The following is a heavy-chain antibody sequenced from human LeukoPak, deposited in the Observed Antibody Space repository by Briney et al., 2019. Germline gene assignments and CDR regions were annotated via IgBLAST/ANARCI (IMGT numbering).Heavy chain of an antibody. CDR3: TTDQASFGEFH. CDR2: IKSETDGGTT. Sequence: PGGSLRLSCAASGFTFSNAWMSWVRQAPGKGLEWVGRIKSETDGGTTDYAAPVKGRFTISRDDSKNTLYLQMNSLKTEDTAVYYCTTDQASFGEFHWGQGTLVTVSS. V-gene: IGHV3-15*01. J-gene: IGHJ4*02. CDR1: GFTFSNAW. D-gene: IGHD3-10*01.